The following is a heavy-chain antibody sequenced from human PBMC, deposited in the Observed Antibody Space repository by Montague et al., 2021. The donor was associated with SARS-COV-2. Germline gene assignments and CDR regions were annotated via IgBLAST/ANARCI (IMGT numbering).Heavy chain of an antibody. CDR3: AREALGGVIDH. D-gene: IGHD3-16*01. CDR1: GDSITSSF. J-gene: IGHJ4*02. V-gene: IGHV4-59*01. CDR2: IYYGGST. Sequence: SETLSLTCTVSGDSITSSFWTWVRQPPGKGLEWIGYIYYGGSTNHTPSLTSRVTISVDVSKNQFSLKLSSVTAADTAVYYCAREALGGVIDHWGQGTLVTVSS.